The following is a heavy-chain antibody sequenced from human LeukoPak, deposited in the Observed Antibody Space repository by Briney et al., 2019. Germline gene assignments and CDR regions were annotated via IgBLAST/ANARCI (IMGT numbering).Heavy chain of an antibody. D-gene: IGHD1-26*01. CDR1: GFTFSNYW. V-gene: IGHV3-74*01. J-gene: IGHJ4*02. CDR2: INSDGINT. CDR3: ANSRNSIVGAVFDY. Sequence: PGGSLRLSCAASGFTFSNYWMHWVRQAPGKGLVWVSRINSDGINTSYADSVKGRFTISRDNAKNTLNLQMNSLRAEDTAVYYCANSRNSIVGAVFDYWGQGTLVTVSS.